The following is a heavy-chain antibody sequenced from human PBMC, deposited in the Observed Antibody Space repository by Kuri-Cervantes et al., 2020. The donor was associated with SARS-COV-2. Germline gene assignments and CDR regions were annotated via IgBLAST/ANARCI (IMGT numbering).Heavy chain of an antibody. CDR3: ARGPSWDYIWGTYRGGWDTFDI. D-gene: IGHD3-16*02. Sequence: ASVKVSCKASGHTFTDYYMHRVRQAPGQGLEWMGWMNPNSGGTNSAQKFQGWVIMTRDTSITTAYMELSRLRSDYTAVYYCARGPSWDYIWGTYRGGWDTFDIWGQGTMVTVSS. J-gene: IGHJ3*02. CDR2: MNPNSGGT. CDR1: GHTFTDYY. V-gene: IGHV1-2*04.